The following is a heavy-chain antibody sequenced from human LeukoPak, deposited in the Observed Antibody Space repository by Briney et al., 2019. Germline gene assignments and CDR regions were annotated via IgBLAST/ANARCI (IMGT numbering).Heavy chain of an antibody. J-gene: IGHJ4*02. V-gene: IGHV4-34*01. CDR2: INHSGST. D-gene: IGHD6-13*01. CDR3: ARHPLGRGARSAAAHYFDY. CDR1: GGSFSGYY. Sequence: SETLSLTCAVSGGSFSGYYWSWIRQPPGKGLEWVGDINHSGSTNYNPSLKSRVTISVDTSKNQFSLKLSSVTAADTAVYYCARHPLGRGARSAAAHYFDYWGQGTLVTVSS.